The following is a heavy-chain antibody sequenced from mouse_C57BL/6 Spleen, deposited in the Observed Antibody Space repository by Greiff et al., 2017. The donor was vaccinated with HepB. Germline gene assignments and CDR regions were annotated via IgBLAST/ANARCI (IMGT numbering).Heavy chain of an antibody. Sequence: LQESGAELVRPGPSVKVSCKASGYAFTNYLIEWVKQRPGQGLEWIGVINPGSGGTNYNEKFKGKATLTADKSSSTAYMQLSSLTSEDSAVYFCARSGTTVVGDYWGQGTTLTVSS. CDR1: GYAFTNYL. J-gene: IGHJ2*01. D-gene: IGHD1-1*01. V-gene: IGHV1-54*01. CDR2: INPGSGGT. CDR3: ARSGTTVVGDY.